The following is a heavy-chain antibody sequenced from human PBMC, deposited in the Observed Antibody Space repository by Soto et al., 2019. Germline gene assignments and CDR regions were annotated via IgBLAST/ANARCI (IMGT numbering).Heavy chain of an antibody. CDR2: SSTDGTTI. V-gene: IGHV3-11*01. CDR1: GFTFRDSY. CDR3: AKGLWHRN. J-gene: IGHJ4*02. Sequence: PGGSLRLSCAASGFTFRDSYMSWVRQAPGKGLEWISYSSTDGTTIYYADSVKGRLSVHRDNAKNSLYLQMHSLKAEDTAIYYCAKGLWHRNWGQGTVVTVSS.